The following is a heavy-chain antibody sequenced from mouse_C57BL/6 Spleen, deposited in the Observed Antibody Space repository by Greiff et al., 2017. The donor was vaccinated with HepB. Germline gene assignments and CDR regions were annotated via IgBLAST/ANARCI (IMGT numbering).Heavy chain of an antibody. Sequence: VQLQQSVAELVRPGASVKLSCTASGFNIKNTYMHWVKQRPEQGLEWIGRIDPANGNTNYAPKFQGKATITADTSSNTAYLQLSSLTSEDTAIYYCARSNYSNYNDFEYWGQGTTLTVAS. D-gene: IGHD2-5*01. V-gene: IGHV14-3*01. J-gene: IGHJ2*01. CDR2: IDPANGNT. CDR1: GFNIKNTY. CDR3: ARSNYSNYNDFEY.